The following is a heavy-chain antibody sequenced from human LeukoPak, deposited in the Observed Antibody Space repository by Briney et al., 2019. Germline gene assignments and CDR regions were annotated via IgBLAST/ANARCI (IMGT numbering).Heavy chain of an antibody. D-gene: IGHD6-19*01. CDR1: GVSTTNGIYY. J-gene: IGHJ4*02. V-gene: IGHV4-39*01. CDR2: VHNVGST. CDR3: ARHAEYNSGWHFYLDH. Sequence: SETLSLACTVSGVSTTNGIYYWAWIRQPPGKGLEWIGSVHNVGSTYYNLSLRSRVTMSIDTSKNQFSLRLNSVTAADTAVYYCARHAEYNSGWHFYLDHWGQGILVTVSS.